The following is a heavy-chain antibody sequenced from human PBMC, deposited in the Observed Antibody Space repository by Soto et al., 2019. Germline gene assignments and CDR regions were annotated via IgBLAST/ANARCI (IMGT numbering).Heavy chain of an antibody. V-gene: IGHV4-39*01. Sequence: QLQLQESGPGLVKPSETLSLTCTVSGDSISSTIYYWGWIRQPPGKGLEWIGTIYYSGSTYYNPSLKSRVTISVETSKNQFSLNLSSVTAADTAVYYCARRASIGWYFDYWGQGTLVTVSS. CDR2: IYYSGST. J-gene: IGHJ4*02. CDR3: ARRASIGWYFDY. D-gene: IGHD6-19*01. CDR1: GDSISSTIYY.